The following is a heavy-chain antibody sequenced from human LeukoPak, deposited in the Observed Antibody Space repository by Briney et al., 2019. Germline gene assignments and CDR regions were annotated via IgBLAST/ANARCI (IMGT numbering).Heavy chain of an antibody. CDR1: GFTFDDYA. D-gene: IGHD3-22*01. Sequence: GGSLRLSCTVSGFTFDDYAMHWVRHTPGKGLEWVAGITWNRGNIGYGDSVKGRFTISRDNVKNVLYLQMNSLRPEDTALYYCAKDLSSAITSALVLDVWGQGTTV. V-gene: IGHV3-9*01. J-gene: IGHJ6*02. CDR2: ITWNRGNI. CDR3: AKDLSSAITSALVLDV.